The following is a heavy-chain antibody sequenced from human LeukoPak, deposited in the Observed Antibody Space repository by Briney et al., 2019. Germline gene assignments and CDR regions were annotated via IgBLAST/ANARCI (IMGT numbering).Heavy chain of an antibody. CDR2: ISAYNGNT. Sequence: GASVKVSCKASGYTFTSYAMHWVRQAPGQRLEWMGWISAYNGNTNYAQKLQGRVTMTTDTSTSTAYMELRSLRSDDTAVYYCARVFYRAGWFDPWGQGTLVTVSS. V-gene: IGHV1-18*01. D-gene: IGHD2/OR15-2a*01. CDR1: GYTFTSYA. J-gene: IGHJ5*02. CDR3: ARVFYRAGWFDP.